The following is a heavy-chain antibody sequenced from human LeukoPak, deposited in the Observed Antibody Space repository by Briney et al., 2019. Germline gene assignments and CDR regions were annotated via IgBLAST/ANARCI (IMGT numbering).Heavy chain of an antibody. CDR1: GFTFSSYA. V-gene: IGHV3-30*04. J-gene: IGHJ4*02. Sequence: PGRSLRLSCAASGFTFSSYAMHWVRQAPGKGLEWVAVISYDGSNKYYADSVKGRFTISRDNSKNTLYLQMNGLRAEDTAVYYCARDPSFELDKYYFDYWGQGTLVTVSS. CDR2: ISYDGSNK. CDR3: ARDPSFELDKYYFDY. D-gene: IGHD3/OR15-3a*01.